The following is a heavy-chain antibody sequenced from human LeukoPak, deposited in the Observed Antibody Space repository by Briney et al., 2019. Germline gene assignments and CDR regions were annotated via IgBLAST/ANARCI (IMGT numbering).Heavy chain of an antibody. CDR3: ASSNHFWSGYYLLDY. CDR1: GGSLNGYD. D-gene: IGHD3-3*02. CDR2: INHSGKT. V-gene: IGHV4-34*01. J-gene: IGHJ4*02. Sequence: SETLSLTCAVDGGSLNGYDWTWIRQPPGKGLEWIGEINHSGKTNYNPSLKSRVTISVDTSKNQFSLELSSVTAADTAVYYCASSNHFWSGYYLLDYWGQGTLVTVSS.